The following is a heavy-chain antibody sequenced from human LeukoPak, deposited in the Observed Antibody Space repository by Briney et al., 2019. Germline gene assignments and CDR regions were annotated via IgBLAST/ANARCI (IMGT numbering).Heavy chain of an antibody. Sequence: GGSLRLSCTASGFTFSGYSMNWIRQAPGEGLEWVSSFGTRSTSVYHAGSVKGRFAISRDNAKNSLYLQMNSLRAEDTALYYCAREVSEGFDFWGQGTLVTVSS. CDR1: GFTFSGYS. J-gene: IGHJ4*02. D-gene: IGHD3-22*01. CDR3: AREVSEGFDF. CDR2: FGTRSTSV. V-gene: IGHV3-21*01.